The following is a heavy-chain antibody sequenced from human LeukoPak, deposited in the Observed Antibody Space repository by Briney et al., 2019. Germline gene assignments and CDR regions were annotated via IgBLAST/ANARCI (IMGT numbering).Heavy chain of an antibody. CDR3: ARQARGSYIFDY. CDR1: DGSIGTYY. V-gene: IGHV4-59*08. D-gene: IGHD1-26*01. Sequence: SETLSLTRTVSDGSIGTYYWSWIRQSTGKGLEWIGYIYYSGSTNYNPSLKSRVTISVDTSKNQFSLKLSSVAAADTAVYYCARQARGSYIFDYWGERALVTVSS. CDR2: IYYSGST. J-gene: IGHJ4*02.